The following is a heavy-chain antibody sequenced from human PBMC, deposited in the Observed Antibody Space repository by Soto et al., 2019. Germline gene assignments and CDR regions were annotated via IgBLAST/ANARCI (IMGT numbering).Heavy chain of an antibody. CDR2: IWNDGSNE. CDR3: ARDQTDSGGYSDS. CDR1: GFTFSSYG. J-gene: IGHJ4*02. Sequence: PGGSLRLSCEASGFTFSSYGMHWVRQAPGKGLEWVAIIWNDGSNEYYADSVKGRFTISRDNSKNTLYLQVSNLRAEDTAVYFCARDQTDSGGYSDSWGQGTLVTSPQ. V-gene: IGHV3-33*01. D-gene: IGHD3-22*01.